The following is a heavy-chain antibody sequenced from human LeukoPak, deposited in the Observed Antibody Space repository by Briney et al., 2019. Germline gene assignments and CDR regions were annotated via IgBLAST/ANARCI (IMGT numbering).Heavy chain of an antibody. D-gene: IGHD1-26*01. CDR3: AKGLRGNYDH. CDR1: GFTFNNYA. V-gene: IGHV3-23*01. J-gene: IGHJ5*02. Sequence: PGGSPRLSCAASGFTFNNYAMAWVRQAPEKGLEWVSSITDNGFNTYYADSVKGRFTISRDNSKNTLYLQMNSLRAEDTALYYCAKGLRGNYDHWGQGALVTVSS. CDR2: ITDNGFNT.